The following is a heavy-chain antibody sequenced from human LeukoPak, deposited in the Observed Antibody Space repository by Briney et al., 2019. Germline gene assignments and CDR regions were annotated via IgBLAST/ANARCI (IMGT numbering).Heavy chain of an antibody. CDR3: ARILLWFGELSYIDY. CDR2: INHSGST. J-gene: IGHJ4*02. D-gene: IGHD3-10*01. Sequence: PSETLSLTCAVYGGSFSGYYWSWIRQPPGKGLEWIGEINHSGSTNYNPSLKSRVTISVDTSKNQFSLKLSSVTAADTAVYYCARILLWFGELSYIDYWGQGTLVTVSS. V-gene: IGHV4-34*01. CDR1: GGSFSGYY.